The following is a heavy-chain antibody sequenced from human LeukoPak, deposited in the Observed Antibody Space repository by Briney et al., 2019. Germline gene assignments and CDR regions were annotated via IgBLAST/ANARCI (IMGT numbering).Heavy chain of an antibody. CDR1: GGTFSSYA. V-gene: IGHV1-69*05. CDR2: IIPIFGTA. J-gene: IGHJ6*03. Sequence: ASVKVSCKASGGTFSSYAISWVRQAPGQGLEWMGGIIPIFGTANYAQKFQGRVTITTDESTSTAYMELSSLRSEDTAVYYCARGSRDYGDMYYYYMDVWGKGTTVTVSS. CDR3: ARGSRDYGDMYYYYMDV. D-gene: IGHD4-17*01.